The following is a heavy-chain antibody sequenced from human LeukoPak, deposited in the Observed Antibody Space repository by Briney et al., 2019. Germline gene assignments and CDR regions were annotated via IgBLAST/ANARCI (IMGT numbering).Heavy chain of an antibody. CDR3: ARAWPEVGFDP. D-gene: IGHD5-12*01. J-gene: IGHJ5*02. Sequence: SETLSLTCTVSGGSISSNYWSWIRQPPGKGLEWIGYIYYSGTTNYNASLKSRVTISVDTSKNQFSLKLNSVTAADTAVYYCARAWPEVGFDPWGQGTLVTVSS. CDR2: IYYSGTT. V-gene: IGHV4-59*08. CDR1: GGSISSNY.